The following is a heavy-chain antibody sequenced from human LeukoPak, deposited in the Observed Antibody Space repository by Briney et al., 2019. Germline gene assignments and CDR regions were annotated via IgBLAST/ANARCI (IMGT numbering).Heavy chain of an antibody. CDR1: GFTFSSYW. CDR3: ATGGSTYFQH. CDR2: IYSDGSST. D-gene: IGHD3-10*01. V-gene: IGHV3-74*01. J-gene: IGHJ1*01. Sequence: LAGGSLRLSCAASGFTFSSYWMHWVRQAPGKGPVWVSRIYSDGSSTNYADSVKGRFTISRDNAKNTLYLQVNSLRAEDTAVYYCATGGSTYFQHWGQGTLVTVSS.